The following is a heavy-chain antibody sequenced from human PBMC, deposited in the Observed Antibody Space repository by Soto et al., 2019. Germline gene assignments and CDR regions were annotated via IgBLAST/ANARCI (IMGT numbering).Heavy chain of an antibody. CDR3: ARGGGILMARLTRDWFDP. J-gene: IGHJ5*02. Sequence: SETLSLTCAVSGGSISSGGYSWSWIRQPPGKGLEWIGYIYHSGSTYYNPSLKSRVTISVDRSKNQFSLKLSSVTAADTAVYYCARGGGILMARLTRDWFDPWGRGTLATVSS. D-gene: IGHD5-12*01. CDR1: GGSISSGGYS. CDR2: IYHSGST. V-gene: IGHV4-30-2*01.